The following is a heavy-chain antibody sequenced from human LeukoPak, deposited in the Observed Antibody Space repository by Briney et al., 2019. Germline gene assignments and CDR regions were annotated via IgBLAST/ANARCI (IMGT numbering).Heavy chain of an antibody. D-gene: IGHD4-23*01. CDR1: GFTFSTYA. J-gene: IGHJ4*02. Sequence: GGSLRLSCAASGFTFSTYAMSWVRQAPGKGLEWVAVISYDGSNKYYADSVKGRFTISRDNSKNTLYLQMNSLRAEDTAVYYCAREAGYGGKDYWGLGTLVTVSS. CDR2: ISYDGSNK. V-gene: IGHV3-30-3*01. CDR3: AREAGYGGKDY.